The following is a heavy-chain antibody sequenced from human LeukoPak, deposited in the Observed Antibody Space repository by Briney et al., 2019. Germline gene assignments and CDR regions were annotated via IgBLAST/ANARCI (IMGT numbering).Heavy chain of an antibody. CDR2: MNPNSGNT. D-gene: IGHD3-9*01. V-gene: IGHV1-8*01. CDR3: ARTHDILTGPSMDV. Sequence: ASVKVSCKASGYTFTSYDINWVRQAPGQGLEWMGWMNPNSGNTGYAQKFQGRVTMTRNTSISTAYMELSSLRSEDTAVYYCARTHDILTGPSMDVWGKGTTVTISS. CDR1: GYTFTSYD. J-gene: IGHJ6*04.